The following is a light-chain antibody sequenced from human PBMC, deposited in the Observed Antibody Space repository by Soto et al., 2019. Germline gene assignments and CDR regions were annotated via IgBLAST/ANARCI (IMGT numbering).Light chain of an antibody. CDR3: QQGGT. CDR2: GAS. Sequence: EIVLTQSPATLSLSPGERAALSCRASQSLSTYLAWYQQKPGQAPRLLIYGASNRATGIPARFSGSGSGTDFTLTISNLESEDFAVYYCQQGGTFGQGTRLEIK. V-gene: IGKV3-11*01. CDR1: QSLSTY. J-gene: IGKJ5*01.